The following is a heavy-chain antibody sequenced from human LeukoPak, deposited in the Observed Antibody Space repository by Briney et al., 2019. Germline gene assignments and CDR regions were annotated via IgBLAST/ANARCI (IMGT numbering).Heavy chain of an antibody. Sequence: SETLPLTCTVSGGSISSYYWSWIRQPAGKGLEWIGRIYASGSTYYNPSLKSRVTISVDTSKNQFSLKLSSVTAADTAVYYCARAHDSSGYYYSYFDYWGQGTLVTVSS. V-gene: IGHV4-4*07. CDR3: ARAHDSSGYYYSYFDY. CDR1: GGSISSYY. D-gene: IGHD3-22*01. J-gene: IGHJ4*02. CDR2: IYASGST.